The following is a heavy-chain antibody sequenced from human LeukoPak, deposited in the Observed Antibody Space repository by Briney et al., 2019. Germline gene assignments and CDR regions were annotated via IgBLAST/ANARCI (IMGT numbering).Heavy chain of an antibody. V-gene: IGHV3-7*03. CDR2: IKQDGSEK. CDR3: AREVPLDYGDFSYFDY. J-gene: IGHJ4*02. D-gene: IGHD4-17*01. CDR1: GFTFSSYW. Sequence: GGSLRLSCAASGFTFSSYWMSWVRQAPGKGLEWVANIKQDGSEKYYVDSVKGPFTISRGNAKNSLYLQMNSLRAEDTAFYYCAREVPLDYGDFSYFDYWGQGTLVTVSS.